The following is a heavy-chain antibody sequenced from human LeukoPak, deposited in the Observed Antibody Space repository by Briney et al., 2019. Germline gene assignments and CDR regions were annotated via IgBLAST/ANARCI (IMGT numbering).Heavy chain of an antibody. D-gene: IGHD4-17*01. J-gene: IGHJ4*02. Sequence: GGSLRLSCAASGFTFSSYAMSWVRQAPGKGLEWVSAISGSGGSTYYADSVKGRFTISRDNSKNTLYLQLNSLRVEDTAVYYCVRGGYGSIDYWGQGTLVTVSS. CDR1: GFTFSSYA. V-gene: IGHV3-23*01. CDR3: VRGGYGSIDY. CDR2: ISGSGGST.